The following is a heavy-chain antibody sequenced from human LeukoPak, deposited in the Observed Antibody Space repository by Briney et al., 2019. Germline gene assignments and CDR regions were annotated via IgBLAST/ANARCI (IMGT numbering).Heavy chain of an antibody. Sequence: SETLSLTCTVSGYSISSGYDWGWIRQPPGKGLEWRASIYHSGRTYYNPSLKSRVPISVDTSKNQFSLKLSSVTAADTAVYYCARRPTNVNFDYWGQGTLVTVSS. J-gene: IGHJ4*02. D-gene: IGHD6-6*01. V-gene: IGHV4-38-2*02. CDR1: GYSISSGYD. CDR2: IYHSGRT. CDR3: ARRPTNVNFDY.